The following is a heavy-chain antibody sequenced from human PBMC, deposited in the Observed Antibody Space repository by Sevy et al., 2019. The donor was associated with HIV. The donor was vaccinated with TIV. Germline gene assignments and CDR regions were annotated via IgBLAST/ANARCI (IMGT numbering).Heavy chain of an antibody. CDR2: ISGSGATT. J-gene: IGHJ4*02. D-gene: IGHD3-10*01. CDR1: GFTFSSYA. V-gene: IGHV3-23*01. CDR3: ATLRSGVHKPPYYFDY. Sequence: GGSLRLSCGVSGFTFSSYAMTWVRQPPGKGLEWVSIISGSGATTSYADSVKGRFTISRDNSKNALYLQMNSLRAEDTAVYYCATLRSGVHKPPYYFDYWGQGTLVTVSS.